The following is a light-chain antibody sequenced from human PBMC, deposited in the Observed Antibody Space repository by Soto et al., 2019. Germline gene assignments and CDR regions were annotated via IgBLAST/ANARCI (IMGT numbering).Light chain of an antibody. CDR1: SSDVGGYNF. Sequence: QSALTQPASVSGSPGQSITISCTGTSSDVGGYNFVSWYQQHPGKAPKLMIYDVSNRPSGVSNRFSGSKSGNTASLTISGLQAEDEAEYYCSAYTSSRFGGGTKLTVL. J-gene: IGLJ2*01. CDR3: SAYTSSR. V-gene: IGLV2-14*01. CDR2: DVS.